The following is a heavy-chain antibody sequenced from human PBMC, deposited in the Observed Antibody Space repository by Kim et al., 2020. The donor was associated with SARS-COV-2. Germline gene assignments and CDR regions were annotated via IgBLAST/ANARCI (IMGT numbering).Heavy chain of an antibody. Sequence: SETLSLTCTVSGGSISSYYWSWIRQPPGKGLEWIGYIYYRGSTNYNPSLMSRVTISLDTSKNQFSLKLSSVTAADTAVYYCAGETYYILTGARGAFDIWGQGTIVTVSS. V-gene: IGHV4-59*01. D-gene: IGHD3-9*01. CDR2: IYYRGST. J-gene: IGHJ3*02. CDR1: GGSISSYY. CDR3: AGETYYILTGARGAFDI.